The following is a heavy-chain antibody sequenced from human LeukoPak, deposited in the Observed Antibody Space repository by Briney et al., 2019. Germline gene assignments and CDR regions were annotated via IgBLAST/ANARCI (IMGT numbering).Heavy chain of an antibody. D-gene: IGHD2-2*01. CDR3: ARDRQDIVVVPAAMSYYYYYMDV. J-gene: IGHJ6*03. Sequence: SETLSLTCTVSGGSISSYFWSWIRQPAGKGLEGIGRIYTSGSTNYNPSLKSRVTMSVDTSKNQFSLKLSSVTAADTAVYYCARDRQDIVVVPAAMSYYYYYMDVWGKGTTVTVSS. CDR1: GGSISSYF. V-gene: IGHV4-4*07. CDR2: IYTSGST.